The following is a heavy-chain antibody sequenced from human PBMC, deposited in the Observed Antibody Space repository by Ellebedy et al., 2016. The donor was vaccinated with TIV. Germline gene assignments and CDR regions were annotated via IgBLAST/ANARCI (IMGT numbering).Heavy chain of an antibody. V-gene: IGHV3-30-3*01. CDR3: ARNYYGSGSYYTRYYYYGMDV. CDR1: GFTFSDYY. J-gene: IGHJ6*02. D-gene: IGHD3-10*01. Sequence: GESLKISXAASGFTFSDYYMSWIRQAPGKGLEWVAVISYDGSNKYYADSVKGRFTISRDNSKNTLYLQMNSLRAEDTAVYYCARNYYGSGSYYTRYYYYGMDVWGQGTTVTVSS. CDR2: ISYDGSNK.